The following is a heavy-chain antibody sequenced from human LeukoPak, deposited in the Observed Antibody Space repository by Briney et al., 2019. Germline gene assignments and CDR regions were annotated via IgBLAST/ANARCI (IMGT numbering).Heavy chain of an antibody. CDR1: GGSISSGGYS. CDR2: IYHSGST. D-gene: IGHD4-17*01. Sequence: SQTLSLACAVSGGSISSGGYSWSWIRQPPGKGLEWIGYIYHSGSTYYNPSLKSRVTISVDRSKNQFSLKPSSVTAADTAVYYCARGTYGDSNLFDYWGQGTLVTVSS. J-gene: IGHJ4*02. V-gene: IGHV4-30-2*01. CDR3: ARGTYGDSNLFDY.